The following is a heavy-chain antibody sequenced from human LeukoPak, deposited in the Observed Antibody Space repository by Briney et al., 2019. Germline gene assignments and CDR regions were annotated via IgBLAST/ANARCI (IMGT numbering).Heavy chain of an antibody. D-gene: IGHD3-22*01. J-gene: IGHJ4*02. V-gene: IGHV3-7*03. CDR1: GFTFSNYG. Sequence: GGSLRLSCAASGFTFSNYGMNWVRQAPGKGLEWVANIKHDGSEKNYVDSVKGRFTISRDNAKNSLYLQMNSLRAEDTAVYYCATPLDYYDRSDSHQGGDWGQGTLVTVSS. CDR2: IKHDGSEK. CDR3: ATPLDYYDRSDSHQGGD.